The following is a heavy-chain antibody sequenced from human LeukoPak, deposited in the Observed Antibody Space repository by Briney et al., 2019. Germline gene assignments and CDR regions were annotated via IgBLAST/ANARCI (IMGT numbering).Heavy chain of an antibody. CDR1: GGTFSSYA. V-gene: IGHV1-69*04. Sequence: GASVKVSCKASGGTFSSYAISWVRQAPGQGLEWMGRIIPILGMANYAQKFQGRVTITADKSTSTAYMELSSLRSEDTAVYYCARLVGDADGVPDYYGMDVWGQGTTVTVSS. J-gene: IGHJ6*02. CDR2: IIPILGMA. CDR3: ARLVGDADGVPDYYGMDV. D-gene: IGHD1-26*01.